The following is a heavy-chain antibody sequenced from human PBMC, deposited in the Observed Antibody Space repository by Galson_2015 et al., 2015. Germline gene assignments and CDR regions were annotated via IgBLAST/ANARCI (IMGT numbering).Heavy chain of an antibody. CDR2: TSYRSKWYT. D-gene: IGHD6-19*01. V-gene: IGHV6-1*01. CDR3: ARDLGSGWYWVVDY. CDR1: GDSVSSNSAA. J-gene: IGHJ4*02. Sequence: CAISGDSVSSNSAAWNWVRQSPSRGLEWLGRTSYRSKWYTDYAVSVKSRITINPDTSRNQFSLQLNSVTPEDTAVYYCARDLGSGWYWVVDYWGQGALVTVSS.